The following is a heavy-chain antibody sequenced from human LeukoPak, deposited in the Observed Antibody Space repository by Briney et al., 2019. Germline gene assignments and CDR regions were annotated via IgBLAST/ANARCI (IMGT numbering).Heavy chain of an antibody. V-gene: IGHV4-34*01. CDR3: ARRPSLFNWFDP. CDR2: INHSGST. D-gene: IGHD2-2*01. J-gene: IGHJ5*02. Sequence: PSETLSLTCAVYGGSFSGYYWSWIRQPPGKWLEWIGEINHSGSTNYNPSLKSRVTISVDTSKNQFSLKLSSVTAADTAVYYCARRPSLFNWFDPWGQGTLVTVSS. CDR1: GGSFSGYY.